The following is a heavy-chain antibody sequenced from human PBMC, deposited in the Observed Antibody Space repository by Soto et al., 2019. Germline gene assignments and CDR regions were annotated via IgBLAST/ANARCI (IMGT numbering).Heavy chain of an antibody. Sequence: ASVKVSCKASGYTFTSYAMHWVRQAPGQRLEWMGRINAGNGNTKYSQKFQGRVTITRDTPASTAYMELSSLRSEDTAVYYCARPQAETYYDILTGYQNYYYYMDVWGKGTTVTVSS. J-gene: IGHJ6*03. CDR3: ARPQAETYYDILTGYQNYYYYMDV. CDR1: GYTFTSYA. CDR2: INAGNGNT. V-gene: IGHV1-3*01. D-gene: IGHD3-9*01.